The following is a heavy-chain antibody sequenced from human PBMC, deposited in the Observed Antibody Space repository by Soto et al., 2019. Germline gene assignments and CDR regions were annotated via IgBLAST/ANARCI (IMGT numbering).Heavy chain of an antibody. D-gene: IGHD2-2*01. V-gene: IGHV3-23*01. CDR2: ISGSGGST. J-gene: IGHJ4*02. CDR1: RFTLIPYA. Sequence: GGSLRLSCAASRFTLIPYAMSWARHAPGKGLEWVSIISGSGGSTYYPDSVKGRFTISRDNSKNTLYLQMNNLRADDTAVFYCATLPAPQAYFAFWGRGPLVTASS. CDR3: ATLPAPQAYFAF.